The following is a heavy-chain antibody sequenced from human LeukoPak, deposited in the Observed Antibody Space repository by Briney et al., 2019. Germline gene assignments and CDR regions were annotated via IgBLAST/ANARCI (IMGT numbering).Heavy chain of an antibody. J-gene: IGHJ3*02. D-gene: IGHD3-22*01. V-gene: IGHV4-39*01. CDR1: GGSISSSSSY. CDR3: ARLTVVSLGDAFDI. CDR2: IYYSGST. Sequence: PSETLSLTCTVSGGSISSSSSYWGWIRQPPGKGLEWIGNIYYSGSTYYNPSLKSRVTISVDTSKNQFSLRLSSVTAADTAVYFCARLTVVSLGDAFDIWGHGTMDTVSS.